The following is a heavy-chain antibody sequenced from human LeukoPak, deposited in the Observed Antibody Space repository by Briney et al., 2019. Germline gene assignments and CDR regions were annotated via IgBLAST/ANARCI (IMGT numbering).Heavy chain of an antibody. Sequence: SETLSLTCTVSGGSIRSSYYYWGWIRQPPGKGLEWIGSIYDSGSTYYNPSLKSRVTISVDRSKNQFSLKLSSVTAADTAVYYCARGTYYYDSSGYYFDYWGQGTLVTVSS. J-gene: IGHJ4*02. D-gene: IGHD3-22*01. CDR3: ARGTYYYDSSGYYFDY. CDR1: GGSIRSSYYY. CDR2: IYDSGST. V-gene: IGHV4-39*07.